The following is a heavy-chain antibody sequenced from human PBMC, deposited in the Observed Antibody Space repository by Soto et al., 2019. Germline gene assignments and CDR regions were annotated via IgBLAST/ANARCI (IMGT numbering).Heavy chain of an antibody. J-gene: IGHJ3*01. V-gene: IGHV3-15*07. CDR1: GFSFSTAW. CDR3: TTAPMTEALDV. CDR2: IKRKADGGTA. Sequence: PGGSLRLSCAASGFSFSTAWMNWVRQAPGKGLEWVGRIKRKADGGTAEYAAPVEGRFTISRDDAKNTLYLHMNSLHPEDTAVYYCTTAPMTEALDVWGRGTMVTVSS.